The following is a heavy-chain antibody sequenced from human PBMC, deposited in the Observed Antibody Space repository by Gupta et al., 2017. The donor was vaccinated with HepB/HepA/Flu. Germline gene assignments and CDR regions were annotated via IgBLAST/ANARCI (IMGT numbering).Heavy chain of an antibody. CDR1: GFSVGRNA. J-gene: IGHJ6*03. D-gene: IGHD3-3*01. CDR3: AKDLYFWSAMDV. CDR2: FGGDMRT. Sequence: HALESGGGLVQPGRSPRLSCAASGFSVGRNAMAWVRQAPGKGLEWVSGFGGDMRTHYTDSVRGRFTISRDTLRNTVSLKMNNLRAEDTAVYYCAKDLYFWSAMDVWGEGTTVTVSS. V-gene: IGHV3-23*01.